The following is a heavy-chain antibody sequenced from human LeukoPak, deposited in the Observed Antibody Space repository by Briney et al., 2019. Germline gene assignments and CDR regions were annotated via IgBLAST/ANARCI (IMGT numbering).Heavy chain of an antibody. CDR3: SRNSGTYRGYGMDV. CDR1: GFIFRDRA. D-gene: IGHD1-26*01. V-gene: IGHV3-49*04. J-gene: IGHJ6*02. Sequence: PGGSLRLSCTASGFIFRDRAMSWVRQAPGKGLGGVGFIRTKGLGETAEYAASVKDRFTISRDDSNNIAYLHMNSLKAEDTAVYYCSRNSGTYRGYGMDVWGQGTPVTVSS. CDR2: IRTKGLGETA.